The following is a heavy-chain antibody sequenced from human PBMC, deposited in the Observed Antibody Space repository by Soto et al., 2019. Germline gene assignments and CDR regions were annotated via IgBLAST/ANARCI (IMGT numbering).Heavy chain of an antibody. Sequence: GGSLRLSCAASGFTFSSYAMHWVRQAPGKGLEWVAVISYDGSNKYYADSVKGRFTISRDNSKNTLYLQMNSLRAEDTAVYYCAREMMGYDYVPESSYYYGMDVWGQGTTVTVSS. CDR3: AREMMGYDYVPESSYYYGMDV. J-gene: IGHJ6*02. CDR2: ISYDGSNK. D-gene: IGHD5-12*01. CDR1: GFTFSSYA. V-gene: IGHV3-30-3*01.